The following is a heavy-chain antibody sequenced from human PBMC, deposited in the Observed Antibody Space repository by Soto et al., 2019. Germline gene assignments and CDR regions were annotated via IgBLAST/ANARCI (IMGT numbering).Heavy chain of an antibody. CDR3: AKASKGYTGYDLDY. Sequence: EVQLLESGGDLVQPGGSQRLSCAASGFSFGGYGMSWVRQAPGKGLEWVSALSGSGSTTYYADSVRGRFIISRDNSRDTLFLQMNSLRAEDTAVYFCAKASKGYTGYDLDYWGQGTVFTVSP. V-gene: IGHV3-23*01. CDR1: GFSFGGYG. J-gene: IGHJ4*02. D-gene: IGHD5-12*01. CDR2: LSGSGSTT.